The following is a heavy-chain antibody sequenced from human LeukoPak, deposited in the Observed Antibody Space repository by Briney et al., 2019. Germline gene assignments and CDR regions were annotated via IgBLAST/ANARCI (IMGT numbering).Heavy chain of an antibody. J-gene: IGHJ4*02. CDR1: GYTFSGYY. Sequence: ASVTVSCKTLGYTFSGYYIHWVRQAPGRGLEWMGRIDPNSGAANYEKRFQGRVTMTRDISINTVYLEVRSDDTAVYYCARGEQWLVRYWGQGTLVIVSS. CDR3: ARGEQWLVRY. V-gene: IGHV1-2*06. D-gene: IGHD6-19*01. CDR2: IDPNSGAA.